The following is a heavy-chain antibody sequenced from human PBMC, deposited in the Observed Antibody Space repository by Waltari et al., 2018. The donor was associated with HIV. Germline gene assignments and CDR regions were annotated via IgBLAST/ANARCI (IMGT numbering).Heavy chain of an antibody. D-gene: IGHD3-3*01. CDR3: AKGGSHLTIFEAWFDS. V-gene: IGHV3-9*01. J-gene: IGHJ5*01. CDR1: GFTFDDYP. Sequence: EVQLVESGGGLVQPGRSLRLSCAASGFTFDDYPMHWVRQPPGKGLEWSSGLSWNSEITDYADSVKGRFTISRDNVKNSLYLQMNSLRPDDTALYYCAKGGSHLTIFEAWFDSWGQGTLVTVSS. CDR2: LSWNSEIT.